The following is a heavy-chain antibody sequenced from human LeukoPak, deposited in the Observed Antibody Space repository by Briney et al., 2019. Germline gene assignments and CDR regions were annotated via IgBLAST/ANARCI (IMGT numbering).Heavy chain of an antibody. V-gene: IGHV2-5*02. D-gene: IGHD6-13*01. J-gene: IGHJ4*02. CDR2: IYWDDDK. Sequence: SGPTLLKPTQTLTLACTFSGFSLSTSGVGVGWIRQPPGKALEWLALIYWDDDKHYSPSLITRLTITKDTSKNQVVLTMTNMDPIDTATYYCARSAAGFDYWGQGTLVTVSS. CDR3: ARSAAGFDY. CDR1: GFSLSTSGVG.